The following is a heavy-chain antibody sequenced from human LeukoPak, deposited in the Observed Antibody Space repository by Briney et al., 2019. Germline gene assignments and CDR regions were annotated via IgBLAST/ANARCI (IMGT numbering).Heavy chain of an antibody. Sequence: PSETLSFTCAVSGGSISSGGYSWSWLRQPPGKGLEWIGYIYHSGSTYYNPSLKSRVTISVDRSKNQFSLKLSSVTAADTAVYYCARGPGGMDVWGKGTTVTVSS. CDR1: GGSISSGGYS. J-gene: IGHJ6*04. V-gene: IGHV4-30-2*01. CDR3: ARGPGGMDV. CDR2: IYHSGST.